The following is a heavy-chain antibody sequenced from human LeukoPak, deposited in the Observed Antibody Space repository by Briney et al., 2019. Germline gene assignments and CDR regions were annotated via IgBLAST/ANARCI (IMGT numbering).Heavy chain of an antibody. CDR1: GFTFSGSA. CDR3: TRPGDGVSGWSGWFDP. Sequence: PGGSLRLSCAASGFTFSGSAMHWARQASGKGLEWVGRIRSKANSYATAYAASVKGRFTISRDDSKNTAYLQMNSLKTEDTAVYYCTRPGDGVSGWSGWFDPWGQGTLVTVSS. J-gene: IGHJ5*02. V-gene: IGHV3-73*01. D-gene: IGHD6-19*01. CDR2: IRSKANSYAT.